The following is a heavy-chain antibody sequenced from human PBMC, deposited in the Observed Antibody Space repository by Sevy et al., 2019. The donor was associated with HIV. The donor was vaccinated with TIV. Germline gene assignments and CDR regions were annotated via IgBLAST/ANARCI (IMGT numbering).Heavy chain of an antibody. Sequence: SETLSLTCTVSGGSISSSSYYWGWIRQPPGKGLEWIGGIYYSGSTYYNPSLKSRVTISVDTSKNQFSLKLSSVTAADTAVYYCASTSMIVVVITTSWYFDLWGRGTLVTVSS. D-gene: IGHD3-22*01. J-gene: IGHJ2*01. CDR2: IYYSGST. CDR3: ASTSMIVVVITTSWYFDL. V-gene: IGHV4-39*01. CDR1: GGSISSSSYY.